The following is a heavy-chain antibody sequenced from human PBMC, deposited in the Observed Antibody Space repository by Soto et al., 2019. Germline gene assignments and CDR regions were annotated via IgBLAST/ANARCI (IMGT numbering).Heavy chain of an antibody. CDR3: AKGPGPSCYSCWFDP. D-gene: IGHD2-2*01. Sequence: GGSLRLSCAASGFTFSSYAMSWVRQAPGKGLEWVSAISGSGGSTYYADSVKGRFTISRDNSKNTLYLQMNSLRAEDTAVYYCAKGPGPSCYSCWFDPWGQGTLVTVSS. CDR2: ISGSGGST. V-gene: IGHV3-23*01. CDR1: GFTFSSYA. J-gene: IGHJ5*02.